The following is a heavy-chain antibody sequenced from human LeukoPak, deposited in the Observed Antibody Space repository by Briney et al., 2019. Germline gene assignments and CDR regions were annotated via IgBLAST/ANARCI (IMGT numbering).Heavy chain of an antibody. Sequence: GASVKVSCKASGYTFTSYYMHWVRQAPGQGLEWMGRSIPILGIANYAQKFQGRVTITADKSTSTAYMELSSLRSEDTAVYYCARTQYYYDSSGSLRIDAFDIWGQGTMVTVSS. D-gene: IGHD3-22*01. J-gene: IGHJ3*02. V-gene: IGHV1-69*02. CDR2: SIPILGIA. CDR1: GYTFTSYY. CDR3: ARTQYYYDSSGSLRIDAFDI.